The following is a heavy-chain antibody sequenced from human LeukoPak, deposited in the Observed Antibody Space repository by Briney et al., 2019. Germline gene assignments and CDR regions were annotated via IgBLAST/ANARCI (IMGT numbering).Heavy chain of an antibody. D-gene: IGHD6-13*01. CDR1: GFTSSSYG. V-gene: IGHV3-30*18. CDR3: AKDLKLGYSSSWYAPSWYFDL. Sequence: PGGSLRLSCAASGFTSSSYGMHWVRQAPGKGLEWVAVISYDGSNKYYADSVKGRFTISRGNSKNTLYLQMNSLRAEDTAVYYCAKDLKLGYSSSWYAPSWYFDLWGRGTLVTVSS. CDR2: ISYDGSNK. J-gene: IGHJ2*01.